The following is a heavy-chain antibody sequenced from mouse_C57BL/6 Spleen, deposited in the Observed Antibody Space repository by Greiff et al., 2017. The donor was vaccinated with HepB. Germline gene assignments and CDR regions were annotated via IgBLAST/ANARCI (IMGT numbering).Heavy chain of an antibody. D-gene: IGHD2-3*01. CDR1: GYTFTSYW. V-gene: IGHV1-64*01. Sequence: QVQLQQPGAELVKPGASVKLSCKASGYTFTSYWMHWVKQRPGQGLEWIEMIHPNSGSTNYNEKFKSKATLTVDKSSSTAYMQLSSLTSEDSAVYYCAREYDGYYAGAMDYWGQGTSVTVSS. CDR2: IHPNSGST. CDR3: AREYDGYYAGAMDY. J-gene: IGHJ4*01.